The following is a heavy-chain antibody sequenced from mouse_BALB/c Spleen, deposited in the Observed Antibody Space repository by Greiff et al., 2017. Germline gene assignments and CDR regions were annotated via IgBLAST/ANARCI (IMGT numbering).Heavy chain of an antibody. CDR1: GFTFSSYA. Sequence: EVQLVESGGGLVKPGGSLKLSCAASGFTFSSYAMSWVRQCPEKRLEWVAEISSGGSYTYYPDTVTGGSTFSRDNATNTLYLEMSSLRSEDTAMYYCARGRYYGPTGIDYWGQGTTLTVSS. V-gene: IGHV5-9-4*01. J-gene: IGHJ2*01. CDR3: ARGRYYGPTGIDY. CDR2: ISSGGSYT. D-gene: IGHD1-1*01.